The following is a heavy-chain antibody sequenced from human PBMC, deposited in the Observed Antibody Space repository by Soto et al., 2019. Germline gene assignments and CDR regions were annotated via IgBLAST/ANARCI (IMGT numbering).Heavy chain of an antibody. CDR1: GYTFTSYG. J-gene: IGHJ4*02. Sequence: ASVKVSGKSSGYTFTSYGISWVRQAPGQGLEWMGWISAYNGNTKYAQKLQGRVTMTTDTSTSTAYMELRSLRSDDTAVYYCARDRGLDSYGNFAYLGQGTLVTVSS. D-gene: IGHD5-18*01. V-gene: IGHV1-18*04. CDR2: ISAYNGNT. CDR3: ARDRGLDSYGNFAY.